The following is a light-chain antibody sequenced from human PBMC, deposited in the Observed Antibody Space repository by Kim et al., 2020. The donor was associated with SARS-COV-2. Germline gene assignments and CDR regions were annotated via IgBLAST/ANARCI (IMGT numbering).Light chain of an antibody. Sequence: LCPGERATLSCRASQSVGNSLAWFQQKPGQAPRLLIFETSNRATGIPARFSGSGSGTGFTLTISSLEPEDFAVYYCQQRYNWPLTFGGGTKVDIK. V-gene: IGKV3-11*01. CDR1: QSVGNS. CDR2: ETS. J-gene: IGKJ4*01. CDR3: QQRYNWPLT.